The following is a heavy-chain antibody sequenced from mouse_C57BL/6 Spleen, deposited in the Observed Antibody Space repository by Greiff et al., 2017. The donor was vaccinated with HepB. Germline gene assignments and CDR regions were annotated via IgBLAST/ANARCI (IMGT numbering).Heavy chain of an antibody. J-gene: IGHJ4*01. Sequence: VQLQQSGPELVKPGASVKISCKASGYSFTGYYMNWVKQSPEKSLEWIGEINPSTGGTTYNQKFKAKATLTVDKSSSTAYMQLKSLTSEDSAVYYCARNNGSSHYYAMDYWGQGTSVTVSS. CDR3: ARNNGSSHYYAMDY. CDR2: INPSTGGT. D-gene: IGHD1-1*01. CDR1: GYSFTGYY. V-gene: IGHV1-42*01.